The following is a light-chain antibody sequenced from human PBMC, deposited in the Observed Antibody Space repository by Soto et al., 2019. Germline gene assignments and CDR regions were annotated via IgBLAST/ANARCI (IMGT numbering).Light chain of an antibody. Sequence: IAIMVHPGTLSDSTHERSTLSCMASRRINLNLAWYQQKPGQAPRLLIYGASSRATGIPDRFSGSGSGTDFTLTISRLEPEDYAVYYCHQYDASPLTFGHGTLLEI. CDR1: RRINLN. CDR2: GAS. V-gene: IGKV3-20*01. J-gene: IGKJ5*01. CDR3: HQYDASPLT.